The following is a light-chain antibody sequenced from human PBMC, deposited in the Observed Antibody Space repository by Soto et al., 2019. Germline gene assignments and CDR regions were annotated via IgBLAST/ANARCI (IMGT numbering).Light chain of an antibody. CDR2: WAS. CDR1: QSVLFSPNNKNY. Sequence: DIVMTQSPDSLAVSLGERATINCKSSQSVLFSPNNKNYLAWYQQKPGQPPKLLIYWASTRESGVPDRFSGSGSGTDFTLTIRSLQAEDVAVYYCQQYHSAPQTFGQGTKVEIK. V-gene: IGKV4-1*01. J-gene: IGKJ1*01. CDR3: QQYHSAPQT.